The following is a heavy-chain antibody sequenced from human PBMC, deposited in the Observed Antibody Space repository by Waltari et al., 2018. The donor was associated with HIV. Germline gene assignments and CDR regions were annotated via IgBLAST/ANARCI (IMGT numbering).Heavy chain of an antibody. D-gene: IGHD2-2*01. J-gene: IGHJ6*02. Sequence: NPNSGGTNYAQKFQGRVTMTRDTSISTAYMELSRLRSDDTAVYYCARKKIGVVVPAASGMDVWGQGTTVTVSS. V-gene: IGHV1-2*02. CDR3: ARKKIGVVVPAASGMDV. CDR2: NPNSGGT.